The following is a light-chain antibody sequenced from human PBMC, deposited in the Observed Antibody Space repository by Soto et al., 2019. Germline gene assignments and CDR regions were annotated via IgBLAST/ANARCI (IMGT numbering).Light chain of an antibody. CDR2: AAS. V-gene: IGKV1-9*01. Sequence: MQLTQSPSSLSASVGCRVTITCRASQGISNYLGWYQQKPGKAPKLLIYAASTLQTGVPSRFSGGGSGTDFTLTINSLQHEDFATYYCQQLNVYPSTFGGGTKVDIK. CDR3: QQLNVYPST. CDR1: QGISNY. J-gene: IGKJ4*01.